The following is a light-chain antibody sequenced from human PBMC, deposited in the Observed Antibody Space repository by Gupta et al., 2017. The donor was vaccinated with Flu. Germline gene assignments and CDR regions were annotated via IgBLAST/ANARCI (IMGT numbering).Light chain of an antibody. V-gene: IGKV3-20*01. CDR2: GSS. CDR3: QQCGTSSWT. Sequence: ERASLSCRARLSVGNNSLGWYQQKPGQAPRLLIYGSSNRATGVPDRFSSSGSGTDVTLAISRLEPEDFVVYYCQQCGTSSWTFGQGTKVEF. J-gene: IGKJ1*01. CDR1: LSVGNNS.